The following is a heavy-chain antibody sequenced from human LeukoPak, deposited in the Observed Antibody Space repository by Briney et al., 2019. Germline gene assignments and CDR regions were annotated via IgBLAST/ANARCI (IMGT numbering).Heavy chain of an antibody. CDR3: ARPRTYYDFWRGYPPFDY. Sequence: SVKVSCKASGGTFSNYAISWVQQAPGQGLEWMGEIITNFGTTNYAQKYQGRVTITADESTSTVYMELSSLRSEDTAVYYCARPRTYYDFWRGYPPFDYWGQGTLVTVSS. V-gene: IGHV1-69*13. D-gene: IGHD3-3*01. CDR2: IITNFGTT. CDR1: GGTFSNYA. J-gene: IGHJ4*02.